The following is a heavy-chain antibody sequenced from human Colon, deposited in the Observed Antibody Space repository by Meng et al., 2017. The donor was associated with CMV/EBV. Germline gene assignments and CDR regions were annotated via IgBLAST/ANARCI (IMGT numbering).Heavy chain of an antibody. J-gene: IGHJ4*02. CDR2: ISGSTGYT. CDR1: GYTFTIYG. D-gene: IGHD1-1*01. Sequence: QVQRVQSGAEVKEPGASVLVPCRSSGYTFTIYGINWVRQAPGQGLEWMGWISGSTGYTNRAQKFQGRVTMTTDTSTSTAYLALTSLTSNDTAVYYCARGRPNWSGVLDYWGQGTLVTVSS. V-gene: IGHV1-18*01. CDR3: ARGRPNWSGVLDY.